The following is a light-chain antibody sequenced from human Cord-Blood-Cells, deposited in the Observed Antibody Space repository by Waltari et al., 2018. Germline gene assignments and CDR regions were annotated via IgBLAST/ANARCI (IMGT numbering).Light chain of an antibody. CDR3: QSADSSGTYWV. CDR2: KDS. Sequence: SYELTQPPSVSVSPGQTARITCSGDALPKKYAYWYQQKPGQAPGLVIYKDSERPSGIPERFSGSSSGTTVTLTISGVQAEDEADYYCQSADSSGTYWVFGGGTKLTVL. V-gene: IGLV3-25*03. CDR1: ALPKKY. J-gene: IGLJ3*02.